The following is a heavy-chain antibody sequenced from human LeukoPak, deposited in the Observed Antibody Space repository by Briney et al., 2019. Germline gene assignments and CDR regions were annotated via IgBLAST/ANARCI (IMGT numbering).Heavy chain of an antibody. D-gene: IGHD3-22*01. J-gene: IGHJ4*02. CDR2: LSGSGGNT. Sequence: GGSLRLSCAASGFTFSSYAMSWVRQAPGKGVEWVSNLSGSGGNTYYADSVKGRVTISRDNSKNTLYLQMNSLRAEDTAVYHCAKGSYYYDSADYFDYCGQGTLVTVSS. V-gene: IGHV3-23*01. CDR1: GFTFSSYA. CDR3: AKGSYYYDSADYFDY.